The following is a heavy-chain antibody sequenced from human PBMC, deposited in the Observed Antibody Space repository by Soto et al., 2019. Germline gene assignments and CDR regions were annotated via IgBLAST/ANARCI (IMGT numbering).Heavy chain of an antibody. J-gene: IGHJ4*02. CDR2: ISGSGDAT. CDR3: VKDFGWKVTSIVAALK. V-gene: IGHV3-23*01. D-gene: IGHD2-21*02. CDR1: GFTFNVYA. Sequence: GGSLRLSCAASGFTFNVYAMFWVRQAPGKGLEWVSAISGSGDATYYADSVKGRFTISRDNSKNTVYLRMNSLRADDTAVYYCVKDFGWKVTSIVAALKWGQGTLVTVSS.